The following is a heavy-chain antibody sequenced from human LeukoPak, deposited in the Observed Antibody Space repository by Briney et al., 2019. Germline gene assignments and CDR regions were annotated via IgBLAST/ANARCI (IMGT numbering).Heavy chain of an antibody. CDR3: ARGMLRGIDY. D-gene: IGHD3-10*01. Sequence: SQTLSVTCAISGDSVSSNSAAWNWIRQSPSRGLEWLERTYYRSKWYNHYAVSVKSRITINPDTSKNQFSLQLNFVTPEDTAVYYYARGMLRGIDYWGQGTLVTVSS. J-gene: IGHJ4*02. V-gene: IGHV6-1*01. CDR2: TYYRSKWYN. CDR1: GDSVSSNSAA.